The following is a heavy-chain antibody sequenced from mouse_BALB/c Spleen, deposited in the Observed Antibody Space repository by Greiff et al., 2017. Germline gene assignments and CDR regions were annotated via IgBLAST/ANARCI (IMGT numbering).Heavy chain of an antibody. D-gene: IGHD2-10*02. CDR2: ISYSGST. J-gene: IGHJ1*01. Sequence: VQLQQSGPSLVKPSQTLSLTCSVTGDSITSGYWNWIRKFPGNKLEYMGYISYSGSTYYNPSLKSRISITRDTSKNQYYLQLNSVTTEDTATYYCARKGYGIHWYFDVWGAGTTVTVSS. V-gene: IGHV3-8*02. CDR1: GDSITSGY. CDR3: ARKGYGIHWYFDV.